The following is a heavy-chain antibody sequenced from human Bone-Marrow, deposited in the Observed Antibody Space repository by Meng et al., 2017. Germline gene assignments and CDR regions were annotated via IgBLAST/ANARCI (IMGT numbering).Heavy chain of an antibody. V-gene: IGHV4-39*01. CDR1: GDSISSSDSY. J-gene: IGHJ5*02. CDR3: VRSRAWVRTGFDP. Sequence: QPQLQESGPGLVKPSETLSLTFSVSGDSISSSDSYWGWIRQSPGKGLEWIGSIGHSGFTYYTPSLESRVTVSVDTSRSQFSLELTSVTAADTAVYYCVRSRAWVRTGFDPWGQGTLVTVSS. D-gene: IGHD1/OR15-1a*01. CDR2: IGHSGFT.